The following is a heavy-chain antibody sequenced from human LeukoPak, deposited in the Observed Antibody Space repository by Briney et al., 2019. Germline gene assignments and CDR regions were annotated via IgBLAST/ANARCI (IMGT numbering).Heavy chain of an antibody. J-gene: IGHJ3*02. Sequence: GASVKVSCKAFGYTFTSSYIHWVRQAPGQGLEWMGIINPSGGTTIYAQKFQGRVTMTRDTSTSTVYMELSSLRSEDTAVYYCARQRGGQYEDAFDIWGQGTVVTVSS. CDR2: INPSGGTT. V-gene: IGHV1-46*01. CDR1: GYTFTSSY. CDR3: ARQRGGQYEDAFDI. D-gene: IGHD2-8*01.